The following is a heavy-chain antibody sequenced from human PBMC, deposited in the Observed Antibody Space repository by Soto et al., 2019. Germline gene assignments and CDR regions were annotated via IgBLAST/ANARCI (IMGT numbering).Heavy chain of an antibody. J-gene: IGHJ4*02. CDR3: TTDFGYCSGGSCYYLDY. CDR1: GFTFSNAW. D-gene: IGHD2-15*01. V-gene: IGHV3-15*01. CDR2: IKSKTDGGTT. Sequence: GGSLRLSCAASGFTFSNAWMSWVRQAPGKGLEWVGRIKSKTDGGTTGYAAPVKGRFTISRDDSKNTLYLQMNSLKTEDTAVYYCTTDFGYCSGGSCYYLDYWGQGTLVTVSS.